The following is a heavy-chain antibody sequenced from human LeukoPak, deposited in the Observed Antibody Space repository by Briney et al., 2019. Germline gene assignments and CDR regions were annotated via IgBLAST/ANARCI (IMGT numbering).Heavy chain of an antibody. Sequence: ASVTVSCKVSGYTLTELSMHWVRQAPGKGLEWMGGFDPEDGETIYAQKFQGRVTMTEDTSTDTAYMELSSLRSEDTAVYYCATKFSSTDYFDYWGQGTLVTVSS. D-gene: IGHD6-13*01. CDR1: GYTLTELS. V-gene: IGHV1-24*01. CDR3: ATKFSSTDYFDY. J-gene: IGHJ4*02. CDR2: FDPEDGET.